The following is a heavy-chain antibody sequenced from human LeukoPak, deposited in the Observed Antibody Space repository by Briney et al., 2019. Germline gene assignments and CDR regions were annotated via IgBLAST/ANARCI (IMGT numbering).Heavy chain of an antibody. CDR2: IYSSGSA. CDR1: GGSINSNNYY. J-gene: IGHJ5*02. D-gene: IGHD3-3*01. CDR3: ARHCRDYDFWSGYYTGNWFDP. V-gene: IGHV4-39*01. Sequence: SETLSLTCTVSGGSINSNNYYWGWIRQPPGKGLEWIGSIYSSGSAYYNPSLKSRVTISVDTSKNQFSLKLSSVTAADTAVYYCARHCRDYDFWSGYYTGNWFDPWGQGTLVTVSS.